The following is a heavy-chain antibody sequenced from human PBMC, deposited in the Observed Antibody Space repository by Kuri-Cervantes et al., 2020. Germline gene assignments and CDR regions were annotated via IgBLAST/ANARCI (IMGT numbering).Heavy chain of an antibody. V-gene: IGHV3-11*04. Sequence: GGSLRLSCAAPGFTFSDYDMRWIRQAPGKGLAWVSFISSSGSIIYYADSEKGRFTISRDNAKNSLYLQMNSLRAEDTAVYYCARDLGELSLHFHFDYWGQGTLVTVSS. J-gene: IGHJ4*02. CDR2: ISSSGSII. D-gene: IGHD3-16*02. CDR1: GFTFSDYD. CDR3: ARDLGELSLHFHFDY.